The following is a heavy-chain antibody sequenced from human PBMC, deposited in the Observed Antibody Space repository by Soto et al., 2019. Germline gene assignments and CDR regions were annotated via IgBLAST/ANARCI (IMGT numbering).Heavy chain of an antibody. CDR2: MYNTGST. D-gene: IGHD2-21*02. CDR1: GGTISRYY. V-gene: IGHV4-59*01. J-gene: IGHJ6*02. CDR3: ARDLWGYCGTDCYPMDV. Sequence: QVQLQESGPGLVKPSETLSLTCTVSGGTISRYYWSWIRQPPGKGLEWIGYMYNTGSTAYNPSFKSRVTIWVDTSKNPFYLKLNSVTAADTAVYYCARDLWGYCGTDCYPMDVWGQGTTVTVSS.